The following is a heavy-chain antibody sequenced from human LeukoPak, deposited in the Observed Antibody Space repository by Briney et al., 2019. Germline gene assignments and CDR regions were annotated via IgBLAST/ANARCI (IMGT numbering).Heavy chain of an antibody. CDR1: GGTFSSYA. CDR2: IIPIFGTA. V-gene: IGHV1-69*06. Sequence: SVKVSCKASGGTFSSYAISWVRQAPGQGLEWMGGIIPIFGTANYAQRFQGRVTITADKSTSTAYMELSSLRSEDTAVYYCARVVVITNYYYYYMDVWGKGTTVTVSS. CDR3: ARVVVITNYYYYYMDV. D-gene: IGHD3-22*01. J-gene: IGHJ6*03.